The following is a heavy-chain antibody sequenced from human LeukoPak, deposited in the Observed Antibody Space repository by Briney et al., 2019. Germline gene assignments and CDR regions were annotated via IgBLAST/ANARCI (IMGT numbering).Heavy chain of an antibody. CDR2: IYYSGST. CDR1: GGSISSYY. J-gene: IGHJ6*02. D-gene: IGHD3-3*01. Sequence: SETLSLTCTVSGGSISSYYWSWIRQPPGKGLEWIGYIYYSGSTNYNPSLKSRVTISVDTSKNQFSLKLGSVTAADTAVYYCARVPAGSEGDYYDFWSGPKHYYYYYGMDVWGQGTTVTVSS. V-gene: IGHV4-59*01. CDR3: ARVPAGSEGDYYDFWSGPKHYYYYYGMDV.